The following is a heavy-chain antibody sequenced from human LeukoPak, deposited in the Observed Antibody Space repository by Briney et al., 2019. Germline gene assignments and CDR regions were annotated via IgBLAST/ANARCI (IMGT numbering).Heavy chain of an antibody. V-gene: IGHV1-24*01. CDR1: GYTLTELS. Sequence: ASVKVSCKVSGYTLTELSMHWVRQAPGKGLEWMGGFDPDDGETIYAQKFQGRVTMTEDTSTDTAYMELSSLRSEDTAVYYCATGYGGCSSTSCFLLFDYWGQGTLVTVSS. J-gene: IGHJ4*02. D-gene: IGHD2-2*01. CDR2: FDPDDGET. CDR3: ATGYGGCSSTSCFLLFDY.